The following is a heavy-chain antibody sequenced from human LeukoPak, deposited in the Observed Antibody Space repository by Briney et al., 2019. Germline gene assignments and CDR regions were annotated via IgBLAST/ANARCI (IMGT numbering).Heavy chain of an antibody. CDR3: ARDCIEGPCDI. J-gene: IGHJ3*02. D-gene: IGHD1-26*01. CDR1: GFTFSSYA. V-gene: IGHV3-30*04. CDR2: ISYDGSNK. Sequence: GGCLRLSCAASGFTFSSYAMHWVRQAPGKGLEWVAFISYDGSNKYYADSVKGRFTISRDNAKYSLYLKMNSLRAEDTAVYYCARDCIEGPCDIWGQGTMVTVSP.